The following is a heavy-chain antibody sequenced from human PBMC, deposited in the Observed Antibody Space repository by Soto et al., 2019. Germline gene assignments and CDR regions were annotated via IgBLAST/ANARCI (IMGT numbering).Heavy chain of an antibody. CDR1: GFTFSSYG. V-gene: IGHV3-33*01. J-gene: IGHJ4*02. CDR3: AITSVADASFDY. Sequence: QVQLVESGGGVVQPGRSLRLSCAASGFTFSSYGMHWVRQAPGKGLEWVAVIWYDGSNKYYADSVKGRFTISRDNSERTLFLHMRSLKKEDTAVYYCAITSVADASFDYWGQGTLVTVSS. D-gene: IGHD4-4*01. CDR2: IWYDGSNK.